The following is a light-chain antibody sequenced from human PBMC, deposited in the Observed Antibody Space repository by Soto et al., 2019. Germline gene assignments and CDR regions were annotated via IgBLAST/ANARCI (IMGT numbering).Light chain of an antibody. Sequence: DIQMTQSPSSLSASVGDRVTITCRASQSISSYLTWYQHKAGKAPKLLIYAASSLQSGVPSRFSGSGSGTEFTLTISSLQPEDFATYYCQQSHSTLVTFGQGTKVEIK. CDR3: QQSHSTLVT. CDR2: AAS. CDR1: QSISSY. V-gene: IGKV1-39*01. J-gene: IGKJ1*01.